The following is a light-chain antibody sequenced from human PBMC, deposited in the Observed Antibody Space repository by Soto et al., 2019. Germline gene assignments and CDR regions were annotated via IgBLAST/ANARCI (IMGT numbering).Light chain of an antibody. J-gene: IGKJ4*01. V-gene: IGKV3-15*01. Sequence: EIVMTQSPATLSVSAGERATLYCRASQSVSSNLAWYQRKPGQAPRLLILGASTRATGIPARFSGSGSGTEFTLTISSLQSEDFAVYYCQQYNNWPLLTFGGGTTVEIK. CDR1: QSVSSN. CDR2: GAS. CDR3: QQYNNWPLLT.